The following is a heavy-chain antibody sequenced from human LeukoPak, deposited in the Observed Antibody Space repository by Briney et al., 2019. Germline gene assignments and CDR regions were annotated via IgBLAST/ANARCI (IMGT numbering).Heavy chain of an antibody. CDR3: ASDRATMVRGVSYYFDY. D-gene: IGHD3-10*01. V-gene: IGHV3-7*05. Sequence: GGSLRLSCAASGFPFSTYWMSWVRQAPGKGLEWVANIKQDGSEKYYVDSVKGRFTISRDNAKNSLYLQMNILRAEDTAVYYCASDRATMVRGVSYYFDYWGQGTPVTVPS. CDR1: GFPFSTYW. J-gene: IGHJ4*02. CDR2: IKQDGSEK.